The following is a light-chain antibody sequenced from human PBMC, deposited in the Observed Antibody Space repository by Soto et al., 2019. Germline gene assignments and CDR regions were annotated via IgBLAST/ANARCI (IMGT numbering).Light chain of an antibody. V-gene: IGKV1-39*01. CDR1: QTISNY. CDR3: QQSYNTPLT. CDR2: AAS. Sequence: DIQMTQSPSSLSASVGDRVTITCRASQTISNYLIWYQQKPGKAPKLLIYAASSLQSGVPSRFSGSGSGTDFTLTINSLQPEDFATYYCQQSYNTPLTFGGGTKVEIK. J-gene: IGKJ4*01.